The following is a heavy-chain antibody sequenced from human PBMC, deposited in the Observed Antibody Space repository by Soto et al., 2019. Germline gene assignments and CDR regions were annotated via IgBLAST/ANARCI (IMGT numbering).Heavy chain of an antibody. CDR1: GFTFSSYG. J-gene: IGHJ4*02. CDR3: AKDGIAADFDY. CDR2: ISYDGSNK. Sequence: QVQLVESGGGVVQPGRALRLSCAASGFTFSSYGMHWVRQAPGKGLEWVAVISYDGSNKYYADSVKGRFTISRDNSKDTLYLQMNSLRPEYTAVSYCAKDGIAADFDYWGQVTLVTVAS. V-gene: IGHV3-30*18. D-gene: IGHD6-13*01.